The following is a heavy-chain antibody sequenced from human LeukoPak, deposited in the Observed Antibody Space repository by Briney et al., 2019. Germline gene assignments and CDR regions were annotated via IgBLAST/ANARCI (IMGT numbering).Heavy chain of an antibody. D-gene: IGHD6-13*01. J-gene: IGHJ6*03. CDR1: GFTFNNYA. V-gene: IGHV3-23*01. CDR3: AKDLQQLAYYYYYMDV. Sequence: GGSLRLSCTASGFTFNNYAMAWVRQAPGKGLEWVSAITGSGAYTDYADSVKGRFTISRDNSKNTLYLQMNSLRAEDTAVYYCAKDLQQLAYYYYYMDVWGKGTTVTVSS. CDR2: ITGSGAYT.